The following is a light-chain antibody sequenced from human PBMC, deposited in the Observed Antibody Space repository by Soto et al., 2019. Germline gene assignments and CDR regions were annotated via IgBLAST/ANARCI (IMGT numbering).Light chain of an antibody. CDR3: CSYAGSSCVV. CDR1: SSDVGSYNL. V-gene: IGLV2-23*01. Sequence: QSVLTQPASVSGSPGQSITISCTGTSSDVGSYNLVSWYQQHPGKAPKLMIYEGSKRPSGVSNRFSGSKSGNTASLTISGLQAEDEADYYCCSYAGSSCVVFGGGTKLTVL. CDR2: EGS. J-gene: IGLJ2*01.